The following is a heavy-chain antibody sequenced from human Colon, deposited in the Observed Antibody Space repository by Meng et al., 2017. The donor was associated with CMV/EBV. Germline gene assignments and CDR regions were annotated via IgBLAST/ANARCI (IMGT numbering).Heavy chain of an antibody. CDR2: VYYSGST. Sequence: SETLSLTCAVSGGSVRSGSYYWSWIRQPPGKGLEWVDYVYYSGSTKYNPSLKSRVTISVDTSNNQFSLNLNSVTAADTAVYYCASAPLEPHYYYGLDVWGQGTTVTVSS. V-gene: IGHV4-61*01. D-gene: IGHD1-1*01. J-gene: IGHJ6*02. CDR3: ASAPLEPHYYYGLDV. CDR1: GGSVRSGSYY.